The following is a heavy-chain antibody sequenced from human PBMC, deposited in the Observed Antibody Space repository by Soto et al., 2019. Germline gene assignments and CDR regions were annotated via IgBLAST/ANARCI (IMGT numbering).Heavy chain of an antibody. CDR1: GFTFSSYG. CDR2: ISYDGSNK. CDR3: AKAGDSSGWYYYYYYYGMDV. Sequence: GGSLRLSCAASGFTFSSYGMHWVRQAPGKGLEWVAVISYDGSNKYYADSVKGRFTISRDNSENTLYLQMNSLRAEDTAVYYCAKAGDSSGWYYYYYYYGMDVWGQGTTVTVSS. J-gene: IGHJ6*02. D-gene: IGHD6-19*01. V-gene: IGHV3-30*18.